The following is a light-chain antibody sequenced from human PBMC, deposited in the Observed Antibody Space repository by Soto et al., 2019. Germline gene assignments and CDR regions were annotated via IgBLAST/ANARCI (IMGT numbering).Light chain of an antibody. Sequence: EIVLTQSPGTLSLSPGARATLSCRASQSVSGRYLAWYQQKPGQAPRLLIEGASSRAAGIPDRFSGSESGPDFTLTIRRVEPEDCAVYYCQQYESSPHNFGPGTRVEI. CDR1: QSVSGRY. V-gene: IGKV3-20*01. J-gene: IGKJ3*01. CDR3: QQYESSPHN. CDR2: GAS.